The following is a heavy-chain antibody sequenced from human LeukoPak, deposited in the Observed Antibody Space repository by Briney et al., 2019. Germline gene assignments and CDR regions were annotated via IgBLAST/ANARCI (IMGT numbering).Heavy chain of an antibody. J-gene: IGHJ4*02. CDR2: IYSGGST. Sequence: GGSLRLSCAASGFTVSSNYMSWVRQAPGKGLEWVSVIYSGGSTYYADSVKGRFTISRDNSKNTLYLQMNSLRAEDTAVYYCARAHPSSGWFFDYWGQGTLVTVSS. V-gene: IGHV3-53*01. CDR1: GFTVSSNY. D-gene: IGHD6-19*01. CDR3: ARAHPSSGWFFDY.